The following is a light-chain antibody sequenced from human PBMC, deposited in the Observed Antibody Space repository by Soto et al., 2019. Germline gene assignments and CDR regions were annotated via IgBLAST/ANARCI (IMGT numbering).Light chain of an antibody. CDR1: SSDVGAHNY. Sequence: QSVLTQPASVSGSPGQSITISCTGTSSDVGAHNYVSWYQQHPGKAPKLMIYEVSNRPSGVSNRFSGSKSGNTASLTISGLQAEDEADYYCSSYTSTSVVFGGGTQLTVL. V-gene: IGLV2-14*01. J-gene: IGLJ7*01. CDR2: EVS. CDR3: SSYTSTSVV.